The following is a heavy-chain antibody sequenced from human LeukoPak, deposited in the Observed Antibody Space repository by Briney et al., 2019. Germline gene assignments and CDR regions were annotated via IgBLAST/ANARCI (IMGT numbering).Heavy chain of an antibody. D-gene: IGHD3-22*01. CDR2: ISTYNGDT. Sequence: ASVKVSCKASGYTFTNYGISWVRQAPGQGPEWMGWISTYNGDTNYAQKLQGRVTMTTDTSTSTASMELRSLRSDDTAVYYCARERGYDSSGYYYDAFDVWGQGTMVTVSS. CDR3: ARERGYDSSGYYYDAFDV. J-gene: IGHJ3*01. V-gene: IGHV1-18*01. CDR1: GYTFTNYG.